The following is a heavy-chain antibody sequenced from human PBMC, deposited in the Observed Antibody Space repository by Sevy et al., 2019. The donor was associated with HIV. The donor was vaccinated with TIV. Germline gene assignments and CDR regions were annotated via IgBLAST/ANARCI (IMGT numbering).Heavy chain of an antibody. CDR3: ARKQFVLPFDY. D-gene: IGHD6-6*01. J-gene: IGHJ4*01. CDR1: GFTFSDYA. V-gene: IGHV3-30*04. Sequence: GGSRRLSCAASGFTFSDYAIHWVRQAPGKGLEWLAVISYHGRNQFYADSVRGRFTISRDDSKNTVYLQMNSLRPDDTAVYYCARKQFVLPFDYWGHGTLVTVSS. CDR2: ISYHGRNQ.